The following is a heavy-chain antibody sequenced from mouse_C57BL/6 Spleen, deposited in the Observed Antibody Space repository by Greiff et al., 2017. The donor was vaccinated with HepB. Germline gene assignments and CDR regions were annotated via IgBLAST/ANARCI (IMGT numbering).Heavy chain of an antibody. J-gene: IGHJ4*01. V-gene: IGHV1-19*01. CDR2: INPYNGGT. D-gene: IGHD2-3*01. Sequence: VEPGASVKMSCKASGYTFTDYYMNWVKQSHGKSLEWIGVINPYNGGTSYNQKFKGKATLTVDKSSSTAYMELNSLTSEDSAVYYCANPIYDGYYAMDYWGQGTSVTVSS. CDR1: GYTFTDYY. CDR3: ANPIYDGYYAMDY.